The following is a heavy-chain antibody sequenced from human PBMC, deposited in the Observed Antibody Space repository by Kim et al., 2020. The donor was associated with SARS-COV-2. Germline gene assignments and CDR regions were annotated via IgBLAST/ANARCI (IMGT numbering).Heavy chain of an antibody. V-gene: IGHV4-59*13. D-gene: IGHD3-3*01. CDR2: IYYSGST. CDR1: GGSISSYY. CDR3: ARGQRITIFGVVREMDV. Sequence: SETLSLTCTVSGGSISSYYWSWIRQPPGKGLEWIGYIYYSGSTNYNPSLKSRVTISVDTSKNQFSLKLSHVTAAATAVYYCARGQRITIFGVVREMDVWGQGTTVTVSS. J-gene: IGHJ6*02.